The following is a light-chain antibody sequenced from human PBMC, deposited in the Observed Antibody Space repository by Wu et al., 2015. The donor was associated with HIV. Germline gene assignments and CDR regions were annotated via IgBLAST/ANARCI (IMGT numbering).Light chain of an antibody. CDR2: DVS. V-gene: IGKV3-15*01. J-gene: IGKJ4*01. CDR1: QSVTSD. Sequence: ETVMTQSPATLSVSPGERATLSCRASQSVTSDLAWYQQKPGQAPRLLIYDVSTRATGVPGRFSGSGSGTEFTLTISSMQSEDFAVYCCQQYNNWPPTFGGGTKVEIK. CDR3: QQYNNWPPT.